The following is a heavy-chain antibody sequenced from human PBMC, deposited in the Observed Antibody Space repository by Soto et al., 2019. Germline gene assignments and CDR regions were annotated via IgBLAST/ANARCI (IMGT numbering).Heavy chain of an antibody. CDR3: AKDHRVVPKGFDP. D-gene: IGHD2-15*01. CDR2: ISGSGGST. V-gene: IGHV3-23*01. Sequence: GGSLRLSCAASGFTLSSFAMSWVRQAPGKGLEWVSAISGSGGSTYYADSVKGRFTISRDNSKNTLYLQMNSLRAEDTAVYYCAKDHRVVPKGFDPWGQGTLVTVSS. J-gene: IGHJ5*02. CDR1: GFTLSSFA.